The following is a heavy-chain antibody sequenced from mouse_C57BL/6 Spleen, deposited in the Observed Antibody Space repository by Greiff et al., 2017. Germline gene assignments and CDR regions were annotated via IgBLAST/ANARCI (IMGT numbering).Heavy chain of an antibody. J-gene: IGHJ1*03. CDR3: TTGYYGSSYSYFDV. Sequence: VQLQQSGAELVRPGASVKLSCTASGFNIKDDYMHWVKQRPEQGLEWIGWIDPENGDTEYASKFQGKAPITADTSSNTAYLQLSSLTSEDTAVYYCTTGYYGSSYSYFDVWGTGTTVTVSS. V-gene: IGHV14-4*01. D-gene: IGHD1-1*01. CDR1: GFNIKDDY. CDR2: IDPENGDT.